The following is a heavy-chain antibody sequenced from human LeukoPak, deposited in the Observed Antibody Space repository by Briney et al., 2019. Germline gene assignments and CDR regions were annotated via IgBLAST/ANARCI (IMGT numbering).Heavy chain of an antibody. CDR3: ARSRQFGDGPRFFDR. D-gene: IGHD3-10*01. Sequence: GGSLKISCKGSGYRFTSYWISWVRQAPGQRLEWMGWINAGNGNTKYSQKFQGRVTITRDTSASTAYMELSSLRSEDTAVYYCARSRQFGDGPRFFDRWGQGTLVTVSS. CDR1: GYRFTSYW. J-gene: IGHJ5*02. V-gene: IGHV1-3*01. CDR2: INAGNGNT.